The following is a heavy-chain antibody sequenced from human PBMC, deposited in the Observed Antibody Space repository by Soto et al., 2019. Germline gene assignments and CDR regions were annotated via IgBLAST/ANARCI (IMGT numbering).Heavy chain of an antibody. CDR3: AKNGQPPYYYYGLDV. CDR1: GYTFTGYG. Sequence: QGQLVQSGAEVKKPGASVKVSCKASGYTFTGYGISWVRQAPGQGLEWMGWISGYNGDTKYAQKCQGRVTTTIATSTTTAVMELRSLTSDDTAVYYCAKNGQPPYYYYGLDVWGQGTTVTVSS. V-gene: IGHV1-18*01. D-gene: IGHD2-8*01. CDR2: ISGYNGDT. J-gene: IGHJ6*02.